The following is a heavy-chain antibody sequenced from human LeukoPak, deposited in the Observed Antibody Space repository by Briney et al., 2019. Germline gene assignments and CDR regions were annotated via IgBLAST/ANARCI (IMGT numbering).Heavy chain of an antibody. Sequence: GGSLRLSCAASGFTFSSYAMSWVRQAPGKGLEWVSATSGSGGSTYYADSVKGRFTISRDNSKNTLYLQMNSLRAEDTAVYYCATRGPYCSSTSCYEAFWGQGTLVTVSS. CDR3: ATRGPYCSSTSCYEAF. CDR1: GFTFSSYA. CDR2: TSGSGGST. V-gene: IGHV3-23*01. D-gene: IGHD2-2*01. J-gene: IGHJ4*02.